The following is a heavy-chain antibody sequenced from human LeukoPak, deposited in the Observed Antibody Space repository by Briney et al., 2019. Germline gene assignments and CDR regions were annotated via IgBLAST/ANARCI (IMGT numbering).Heavy chain of an antibody. V-gene: IGHV3-43*02. Sequence: GGSLRLSCVASGLNFDDSAMHWVRQAPGKGLEWVSLISADGGSTFSADSVKGRFSISRDNSKNSLYLQMNSLRAEDTAVYYCARFAGYSSSWPLDYWGQGTLVTVSS. J-gene: IGHJ4*02. CDR1: GLNFDDSA. CDR2: ISADGGST. D-gene: IGHD6-13*01. CDR3: ARFAGYSSSWPLDY.